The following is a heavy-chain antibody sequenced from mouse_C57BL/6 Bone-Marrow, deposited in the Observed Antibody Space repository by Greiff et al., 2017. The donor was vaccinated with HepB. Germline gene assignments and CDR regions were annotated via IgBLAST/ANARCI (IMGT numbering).Heavy chain of an antibody. V-gene: IGHV2-2*01. Sequence: QVQLQQSGPGLVQPSQSLSITCTVSGFSLTSYGVHWVRQSPGKGLEWLGVIWSGGSTDYNAAFISRLSISKDNSKSQVFFKMNSLQADDTAIYYCARNHYGSRGYFDYWGQGTTLTVSS. J-gene: IGHJ2*01. CDR3: ARNHYGSRGYFDY. D-gene: IGHD1-1*01. CDR1: GFSLTSYG. CDR2: IWSGGST.